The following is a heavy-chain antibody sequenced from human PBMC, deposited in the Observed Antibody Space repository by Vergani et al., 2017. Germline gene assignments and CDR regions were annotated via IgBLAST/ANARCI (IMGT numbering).Heavy chain of an antibody. Sequence: QVQLVQSGAEVKKPGSSVKVSCKASGGTFSSYAISWVRQAPGQGLEWMGRIIPIFGTANYAEKFQGRVTITADESTSTAYMELGRLRSEDTAVFYCARVREALAVSTTGGGLGADYWGQGTLVTVSS. CDR3: ARVREALAVSTTGGGLGADY. D-gene: IGHD1-1*01. CDR1: GGTFSSYA. J-gene: IGHJ4*02. CDR2: IIPIFGTA. V-gene: IGHV1-69*13.